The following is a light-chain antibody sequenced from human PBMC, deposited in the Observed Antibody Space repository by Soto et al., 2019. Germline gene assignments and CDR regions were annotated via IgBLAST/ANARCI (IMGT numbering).Light chain of an antibody. CDR3: QQRSNWLWT. Sequence: EIVLTQSPVTLFLSPRGRAILSCRASQRVSRKVALYQQKPDQAPRLLMYGASARTTGIPARFSGSGSGTEFTLTISSLEPEDFAVYYCQQRSNWLWTYSLRTKVEIK. CDR2: GAS. V-gene: IGKV3-11*01. CDR1: QRVSRK. J-gene: IGKJ1*01.